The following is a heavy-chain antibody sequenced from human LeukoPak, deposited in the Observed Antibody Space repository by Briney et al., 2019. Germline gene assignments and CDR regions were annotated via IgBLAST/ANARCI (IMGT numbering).Heavy chain of an antibody. Sequence: GASVNVSCKASGGTFSSYAISWVRQALGQGLEWMGGIIPIFGTANHAQKFQGRVTITADESTSTAYMELSSLRSEDTAVYYCARGGYCSGGSCYQFHPWGQGTLVTVSS. CDR1: GGTFSSYA. CDR3: ARGGYCSGGSCYQFHP. J-gene: IGHJ5*02. D-gene: IGHD2-15*01. V-gene: IGHV1-69*13. CDR2: IIPIFGTA.